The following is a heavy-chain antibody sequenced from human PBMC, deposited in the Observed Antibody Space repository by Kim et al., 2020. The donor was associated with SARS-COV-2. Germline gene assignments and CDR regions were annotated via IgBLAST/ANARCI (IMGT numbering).Heavy chain of an antibody. J-gene: IGHJ4*02. Sequence: GGSLRLSCAASGFTFSSYGMHWVRQAPGKGLEWVAVISYDGSNKYYADSVKGRFTISRDNSKNTLYLQMNSLRAEDTAVYYCAKDWNFLNYFDYCGQGTLVTVSS. V-gene: IGHV3-30*18. CDR3: AKDWNFLNYFDY. D-gene: IGHD1-1*01. CDR2: ISYDGSNK. CDR1: GFTFSSYG.